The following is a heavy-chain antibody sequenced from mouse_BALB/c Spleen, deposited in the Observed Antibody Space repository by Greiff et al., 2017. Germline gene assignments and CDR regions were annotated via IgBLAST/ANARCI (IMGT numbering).Heavy chain of an antibody. CDR1: GYTFTDYE. CDR2: IDPETGGT. CDR3: TRYDGYPYYAMDY. Sequence: VKLVESGAELVRPGASVTLSCKASGYTFTDYEMHWVKQTPVHGLEWIGAIDPETGGTAYNQKFKGKATLTADKSSSTAYMELRSLTSEDSAVYYCTRYDGYPYYAMDYWGQGTSVTVSS. D-gene: IGHD2-3*01. V-gene: IGHV1-15*01. J-gene: IGHJ4*01.